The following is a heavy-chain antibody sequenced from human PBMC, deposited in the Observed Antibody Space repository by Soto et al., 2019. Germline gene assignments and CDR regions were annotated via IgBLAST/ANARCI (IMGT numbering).Heavy chain of an antibody. Sequence: PLGGLRLSCAASGFTCSNAWMSWVRQAPGKGLEWVGRIKSKTDGGTTDYAAPVKGRFTISRDDSKNTLYLQMNSLKTEDTAVYYCTTDRVRLRFLEWLPNEHWFDPWGQGTLVTVSS. CDR3: TTDRVRLRFLEWLPNEHWFDP. D-gene: IGHD3-3*01. CDR1: GFTCSNAW. V-gene: IGHV3-15*01. J-gene: IGHJ5*02. CDR2: IKSKTDGGTT.